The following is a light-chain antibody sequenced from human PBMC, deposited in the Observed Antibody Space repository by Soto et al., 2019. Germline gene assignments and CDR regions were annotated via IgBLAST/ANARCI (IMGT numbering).Light chain of an antibody. J-gene: IGKJ1*01. Sequence: EIVLTQSPVTLSLSPGERATLSCRASQSVSSSYLAWYQQKPGQAPRLLIYGASSRATGIPDRFSGSGSGTNFTLTISRLEPEDFAVYYCQQYGSSLPWTFGQGTKV. CDR1: QSVSSSY. V-gene: IGKV3-20*01. CDR2: GAS. CDR3: QQYGSSLPWT.